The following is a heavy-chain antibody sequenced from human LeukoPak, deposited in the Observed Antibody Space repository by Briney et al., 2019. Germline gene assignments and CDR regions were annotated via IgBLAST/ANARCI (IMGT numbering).Heavy chain of an antibody. J-gene: IGHJ4*02. CDR2: IIPMINTP. V-gene: IGHV1-69*13. CDR3: AIFQGTYGDNENDY. Sequence: SVKVSCKASGYTFTGYYMHWVRQAPGKGLEWMGGIIPMINTPKYAQKFQGRVSITADESTSIGYMEVSSLRSEDTAVYYCAIFQGTYGDNENDYWGQGTLVTVSS. CDR1: GYTFTGYY. D-gene: IGHD4-17*01.